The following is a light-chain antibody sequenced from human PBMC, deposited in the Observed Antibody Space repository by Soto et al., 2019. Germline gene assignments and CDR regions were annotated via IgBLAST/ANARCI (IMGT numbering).Light chain of an antibody. Sequence: SYELTQPPSVSVSPGQTASITCSGDKLGDKYASWYQKKPCQSLVRVCYQDSKRPSGIPERFSGYNSGNTAILTISGTQVMYEDDYYCQAWDRSTLAFGGGTKLTVL. CDR2: QDS. CDR1: KLGDKY. CDR3: QAWDRSTLA. V-gene: IGLV3-1*01. J-gene: IGLJ2*01.